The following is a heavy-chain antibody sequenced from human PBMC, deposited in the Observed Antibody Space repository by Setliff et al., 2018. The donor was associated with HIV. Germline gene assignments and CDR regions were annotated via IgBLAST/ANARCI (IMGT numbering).Heavy chain of an antibody. CDR2: IIPILGIA. CDR3: ASTYYYDSSGYLADAFDI. CDR1: GGTFSTYA. Sequence: SVKVSCKASGGTFSTYAISWVRQAPGHGLEWMGGIIPILGIADYAQKFQGRVTITADNSTSTAYMELSSLRSEDTALYYCASTYYYDSSGYLADAFDIWGQGTMVTVSS. J-gene: IGHJ3*02. D-gene: IGHD3-22*01. V-gene: IGHV1-69*10.